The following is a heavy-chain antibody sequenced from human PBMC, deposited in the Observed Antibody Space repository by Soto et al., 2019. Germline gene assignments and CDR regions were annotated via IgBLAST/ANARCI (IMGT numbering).Heavy chain of an antibody. D-gene: IGHD4-17*01. CDR2: IYYSGST. V-gene: IGHV4-59*01. Sequence: SETLFLTRTVFGASISRAYCSWIRQPPGKGLEWIGYIYYSGSTNYNPSLKSRVTISVDTSKNQFSLKLSSVTAADTAVYYCARRYGASFDYWGQGTLVTVSS. J-gene: IGHJ4*02. CDR1: GASISRAY. CDR3: ARRYGASFDY.